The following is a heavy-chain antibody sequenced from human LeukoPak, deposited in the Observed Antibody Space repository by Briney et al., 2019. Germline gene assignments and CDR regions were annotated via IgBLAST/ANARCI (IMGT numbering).Heavy chain of an antibody. V-gene: IGHV3-30*03. D-gene: IGHD4-17*01. CDR2: ISYDGINE. J-gene: IGHJ1*01. CDR3: ATGRVDYGDYGVVKH. CDR1: GFTFRNYG. Sequence: GGSLRLSCAASGFTFRNYGMNWVRQAPGKGLEWVAVISYDGINEYYVDSVKGRLTISRDNSKNSLYLQMESLTIEDTAVYYCATGRVDYGDYGVVKHWGQGTLVTVSS.